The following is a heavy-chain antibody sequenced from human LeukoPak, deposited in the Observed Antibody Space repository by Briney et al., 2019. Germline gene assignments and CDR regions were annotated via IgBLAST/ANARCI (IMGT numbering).Heavy chain of an antibody. D-gene: IGHD6-19*01. CDR3: AKTQWLVKGVGAFDI. Sequence: GGSLRLSCAASGFTFSSYAMSWVRQAPGQGLEWVSAISGSGGSAYYADSVKGRFTISRDNSKNTLYLQMNSLRAEDTAVYYCAKTQWLVKGVGAFDIWGQGTMVTVSS. V-gene: IGHV3-23*01. CDR1: GFTFSSYA. J-gene: IGHJ3*02. CDR2: ISGSGGSA.